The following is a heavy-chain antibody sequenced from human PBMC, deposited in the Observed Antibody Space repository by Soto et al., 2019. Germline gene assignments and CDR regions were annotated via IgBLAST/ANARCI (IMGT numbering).Heavy chain of an antibody. CDR3: AKALEKDIVVVPASDV. D-gene: IGHD2-2*01. CDR1: GFTFSSYA. CDR2: ISGSGGST. J-gene: IGHJ6*02. Sequence: GGSLRLSCGASGFTFSSYAMSWVRQAPGKGLEWVSAISGSGGSTYYADSVKGRFTISRDNSKNTLYLQMNSLRAEDTAVYYCAKALEKDIVVVPASDVWGQGTTVTVSS. V-gene: IGHV3-23*01.